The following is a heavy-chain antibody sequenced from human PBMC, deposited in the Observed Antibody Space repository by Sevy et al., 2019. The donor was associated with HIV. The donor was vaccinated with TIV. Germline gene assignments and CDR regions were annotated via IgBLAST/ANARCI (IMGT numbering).Heavy chain of an antibody. CDR3: ATTSTPLYYYALDV. D-gene: IGHD2-15*01. CDR2: IYSGGNT. V-gene: IGHV3-53*03. CDR1: EFTVSSKY. Sequence: GGSLRLSCAASEFTVSSKYMSWVRQAPGKGLEWVSVIYSGGNTYYADSVKGRFTFSRDISKNTLYLQMNSLRAEDTAIYYCATTSTPLYYYALDVWGQGTTVTVSS. J-gene: IGHJ6*02.